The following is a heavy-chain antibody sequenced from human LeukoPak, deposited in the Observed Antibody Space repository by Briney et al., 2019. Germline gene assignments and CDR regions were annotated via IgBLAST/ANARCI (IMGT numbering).Heavy chain of an antibody. J-gene: IGHJ3*02. CDR3: ARGPAAVGRAFDI. Sequence: ASVKVFCKASGYTFTNYDINWVRQATGQGLEWMGWMTPYSGDTGYAQKFQGRVTMTRDTSISTAYMEVKSLTSEDTAIYFCARGPAAVGRAFDIWGPGTIVSVSS. V-gene: IGHV1-8*01. CDR1: GYTFTNYD. D-gene: IGHD6-13*01. CDR2: MTPYSGDT.